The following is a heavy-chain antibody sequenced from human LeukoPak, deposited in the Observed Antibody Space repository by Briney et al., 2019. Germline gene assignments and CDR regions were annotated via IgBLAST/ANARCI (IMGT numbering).Heavy chain of an antibody. J-gene: IGHJ2*01. Sequence: PGGSLRLSCAASGFTVSTNYMSWVRQAPGKGLDWVSVIYRDGDTYYADSVKGRFTISRDSSKNILYLQMNSLRAEDTAVYYCARDVFDRGLQWYFDLWGRGTVITVSS. CDR1: GFTVSTNY. CDR2: IYRDGDT. V-gene: IGHV3-53*01. D-gene: IGHD3-16*01. CDR3: ARDVFDRGLQWYFDL.